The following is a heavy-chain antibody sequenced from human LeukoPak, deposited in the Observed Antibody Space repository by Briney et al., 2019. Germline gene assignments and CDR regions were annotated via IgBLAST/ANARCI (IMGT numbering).Heavy chain of an antibody. CDR3: AKGRTYHNYYYGMDV. V-gene: IGHV3-43*02. J-gene: IGHJ6*02. CDR1: GFTFDDYA. Sequence: PGGSLRLSCAASGFTFDDYAMHWVRQAPGKGLEWGSLIGGDGVTTYYADSVKGRFTISRDNSKNSLYLQMNSLRTDDTALYYCAKGRTYHNYYYGMDVWGQGTTVTVSS. D-gene: IGHD1/OR15-1a*01. CDR2: IGGDGVTT.